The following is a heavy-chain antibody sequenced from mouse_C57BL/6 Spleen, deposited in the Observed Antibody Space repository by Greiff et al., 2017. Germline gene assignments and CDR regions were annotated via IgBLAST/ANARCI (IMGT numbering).Heavy chain of an antibody. Sequence: VQLQQPGTELVKPGASVKLSCKASGYTFTSYWMHWVKQRPGQGLEWIGNINPSNGGTNYNEKFKSKATLPVDKSSSTAYMQLSSLTSEDSAVYYCASSITTVVADFDYWGQGTTLTVSS. CDR2: INPSNGGT. D-gene: IGHD1-1*01. CDR1: GYTFTSYW. V-gene: IGHV1-53*01. CDR3: ASSITTVVADFDY. J-gene: IGHJ2*01.